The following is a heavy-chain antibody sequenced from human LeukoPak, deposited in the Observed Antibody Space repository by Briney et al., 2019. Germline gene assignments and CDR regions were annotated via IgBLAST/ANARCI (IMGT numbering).Heavy chain of an antibody. CDR1: GFPFIEYS. CDR3: ARDHNYALDN. V-gene: IGHV3-48*01. CDR2: IGIDNGNT. J-gene: IGHJ4*02. Sequence: GGSLRLSCTASGFPFIEYSMNWVRQAPGKGLEWISYIGIDNGNTKYADSVRGRFTISADKAKNSLYLQMNSLRVEDTAVYYCARDHNYALDNWGQGTLVSVAS. D-gene: IGHD1-1*01.